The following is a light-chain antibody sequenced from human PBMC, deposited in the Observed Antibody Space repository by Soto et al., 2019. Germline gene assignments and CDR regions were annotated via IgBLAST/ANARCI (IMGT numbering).Light chain of an antibody. CDR2: GGS. CDR3: QQYDTLPPT. J-gene: IGKJ4*01. V-gene: IGKV1-33*01. CDR1: QAIRNY. Sequence: DIQMTQSPSSLSASVGDRVTITCQASQAIRNYLNWYQQRPGTAPKLLIYGGSTLETGVPSRFSGRGSAADFTFTISSLQPEDIATYYCQQYDTLPPTFGGGTKVEIK.